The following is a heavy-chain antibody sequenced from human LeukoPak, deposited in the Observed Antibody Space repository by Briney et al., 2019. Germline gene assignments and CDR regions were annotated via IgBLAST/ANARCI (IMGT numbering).Heavy chain of an antibody. J-gene: IGHJ4*02. D-gene: IGHD2-2*01. Sequence: GRFTVSRDNAKNSLYLQMNSLRAEDTAVYYCARDLYIVVVPTAGVFDFRGQGTLVTVSS. CDR3: ARDLYIVVVPTAGVFDF. V-gene: IGHV3-11*06.